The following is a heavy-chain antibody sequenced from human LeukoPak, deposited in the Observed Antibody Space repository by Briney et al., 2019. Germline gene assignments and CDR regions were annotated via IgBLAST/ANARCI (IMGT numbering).Heavy chain of an antibody. CDR3: AGTFYYGSGSYVLAGY. CDR1: GFTFSTYS. J-gene: IGHJ4*02. D-gene: IGHD3-10*01. CDR2: ISSSSSSI. V-gene: IGHV3-48*01. Sequence: PGGSLRLSCTASGFTFSTYSMNWVRQAPGKGLEWVSYISSSSSSIYYADSVKGRFTISRDNAKNSLFLQMNSLRAKDTALYYCAGTFYYGSGSYVLAGYWGQGTLVTVSS.